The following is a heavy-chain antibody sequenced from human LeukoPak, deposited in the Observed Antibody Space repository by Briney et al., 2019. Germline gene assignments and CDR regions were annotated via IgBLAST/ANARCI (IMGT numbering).Heavy chain of an antibody. CDR3: ARGGEMVYCSGGSCSSSRYPFDY. D-gene: IGHD2-15*01. CDR1: GGSFSGYY. J-gene: IGHJ4*02. Sequence: SETLSLTFAVYGGSFSGYYWSWIRQPPGKGLEWIGEINHRGNTNYNPSLKSRVTLSVDTSKSKFSLTLSSVTAADTAVYSCARGGEMVYCSGGSCSSSRYPFDYWGQGTLVTASS. CDR2: INHRGNT. V-gene: IGHV4-34*01.